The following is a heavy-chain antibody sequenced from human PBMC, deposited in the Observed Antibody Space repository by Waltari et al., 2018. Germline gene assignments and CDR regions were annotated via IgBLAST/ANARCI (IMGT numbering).Heavy chain of an antibody. D-gene: IGHD3-22*01. Sequence: QVQLVQSGAEVKKPGSSVKVSCKASGGTFSSYVISWVRQAPGQGLEWMGGINPILGMANYAQKFQGRVTITADKPTSTIYMELSSLRSDDTAVHYCARDGPPDEYESGGYYYIDWGQGTLVTVSS. CDR2: INPILGMA. V-gene: IGHV1-69*10. J-gene: IGHJ4*02. CDR3: ARDGPPDEYESGGYYYID. CDR1: GGTFSSYV.